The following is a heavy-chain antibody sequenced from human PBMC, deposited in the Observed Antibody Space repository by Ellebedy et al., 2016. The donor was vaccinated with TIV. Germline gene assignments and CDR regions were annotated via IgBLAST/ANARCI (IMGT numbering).Heavy chain of an antibody. CDR1: GFTFSDYY. J-gene: IGHJ6*02. V-gene: IGHV3-11*01. D-gene: IGHD3-3*01. Sequence: GESLKISCAASGFTFSDYYMSWIRQAPGKGLEWVSYISSGGSTIYYADSVKGRFTISRDNARNSLYLQMNSLRAEDTAVYYCARDDFWSGYYANYYYYGMDVWGQGTTVTVSS. CDR3: ARDDFWSGYYANYYYYGMDV. CDR2: ISSGGSTI.